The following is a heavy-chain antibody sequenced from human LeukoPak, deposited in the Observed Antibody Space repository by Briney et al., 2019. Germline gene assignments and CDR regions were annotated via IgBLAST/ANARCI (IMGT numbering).Heavy chain of an antibody. V-gene: IGHV5-51*01. J-gene: IGHJ1*01. CDR3: ARGYCSSTSCYIGYFQH. CDR1: GYSFTSYW. CDR2: IYPGDSDT. D-gene: IGHD2-2*02. Sequence: GESLKISCKGSGYSFTSYWIGWVRQMPGKGLEWMGIIYPGDSDTRYSPSFQGQVTIPADKSISTAYLQWSSLKASDTAMYYCARGYCSSTSCYIGYFQHWGQGTLVTVSS.